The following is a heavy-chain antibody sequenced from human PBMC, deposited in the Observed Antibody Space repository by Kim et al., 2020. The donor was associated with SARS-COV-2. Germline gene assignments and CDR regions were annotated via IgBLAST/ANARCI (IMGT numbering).Heavy chain of an antibody. CDR3: ARDLGHYYYDSSGFFVFDY. V-gene: IGHV7-4-1*02. CDR1: GYTFTSYA. J-gene: IGHJ4*02. D-gene: IGHD3-22*01. Sequence: ASVKVSCKASGYTFTSYAMNWVRQAPGQGLEWMGWINTNTGNPTYAQGFTGRFVFSLDTSVSTAYLQISSLKAEDTAVYYCARDLGHYYYDSSGFFVFDYWGQGTLVPVSS. CDR2: INTNTGNP.